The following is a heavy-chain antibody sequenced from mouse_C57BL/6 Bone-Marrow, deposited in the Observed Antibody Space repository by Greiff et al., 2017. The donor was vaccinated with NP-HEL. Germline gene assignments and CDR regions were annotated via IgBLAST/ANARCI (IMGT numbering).Heavy chain of an antibody. CDR1: GFTFSSYA. CDR2: ISDGGSYT. J-gene: IGHJ2*01. Sequence: EVQLVESGGGLVKPGGSLKLSCAASGFTFSSYAMSWVRQTPEKRLEWVATISDGGSYTYYPDNVKGRFTISRDNAKNNLYLQMSHLKSEDTAMYYCARDTSYYGSSYRYFDYWGQGTTLTVSS. CDR3: ARDTSYYGSSYRYFDY. D-gene: IGHD1-1*01. V-gene: IGHV5-4*01.